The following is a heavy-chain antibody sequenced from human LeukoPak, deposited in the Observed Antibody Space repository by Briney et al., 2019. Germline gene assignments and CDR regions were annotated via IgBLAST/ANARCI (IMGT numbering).Heavy chain of an antibody. Sequence: GGSLRLSCAASGFTFSSYWMHWVRQAPGKGLVWVSRINSDGSSTSYADSVKGRFTISRDNAKNTLYLQMNSLRAEDTAVYYCARVSGYDFWSGYPCYFDYWGQGTLVTVSS. CDR1: GFTFSSYW. CDR2: INSDGSST. J-gene: IGHJ4*02. D-gene: IGHD3-3*01. CDR3: ARVSGYDFWSGYPCYFDY. V-gene: IGHV3-74*01.